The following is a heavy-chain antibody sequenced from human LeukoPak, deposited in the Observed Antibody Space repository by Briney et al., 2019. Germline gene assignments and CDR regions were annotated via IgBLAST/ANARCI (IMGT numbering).Heavy chain of an antibody. Sequence: GGSLRLSCTASGFTFSNALMSWVRQAPGKGLEWVGRIKSKNDGGTTDYAAPVKGRVTISRDGSKNTLYLQMNSLKTEDTAVYYCTTFPSGFDIWGQGTMVTVSS. D-gene: IGHD3-3*01. V-gene: IGHV3-15*05. J-gene: IGHJ3*02. CDR1: GFTFSNAL. CDR3: TTFPSGFDI. CDR2: IKSKNDGGTT.